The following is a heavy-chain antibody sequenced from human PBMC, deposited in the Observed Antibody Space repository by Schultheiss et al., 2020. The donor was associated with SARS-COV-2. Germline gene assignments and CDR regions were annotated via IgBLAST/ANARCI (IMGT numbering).Heavy chain of an antibody. J-gene: IGHJ3*02. Sequence: SETLSLTCTVSGGSISSYYWSWIRQPPGKGLEWIGYIYYSGSTYYNPSLKSLVTISVDTSKNQFSLKLSSVTPEDTAVYYCARAVAGAFDIWGQGTMVTVSS. CDR2: IYYSGST. CDR1: GGSISSYY. D-gene: IGHD6-13*01. CDR3: ARAVAGAFDI. V-gene: IGHV4-59*06.